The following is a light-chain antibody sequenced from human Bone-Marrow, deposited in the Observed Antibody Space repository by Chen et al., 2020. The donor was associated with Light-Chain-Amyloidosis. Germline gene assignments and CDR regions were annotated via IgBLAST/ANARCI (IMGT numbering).Light chain of an antibody. V-gene: IGKV4-1*01. Sequence: DIVMTQAPASLAVSLGERATINCKSSQSVLYSSYNNYLAWFQQKPGQPPKLLIYWASTRESGVPDRFSGSGSGTDFTLTISSLQAEDVAVYYCQQYFSIPITFGQGTRLEIK. J-gene: IGKJ5*01. CDR3: QQYFSIPIT. CDR2: WAS. CDR1: QSVLYSSYNNY.